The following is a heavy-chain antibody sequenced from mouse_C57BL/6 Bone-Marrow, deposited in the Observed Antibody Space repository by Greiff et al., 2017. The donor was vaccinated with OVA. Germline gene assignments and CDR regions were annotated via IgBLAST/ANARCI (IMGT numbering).Heavy chain of an antibody. V-gene: IGHV1-50*01. CDR2: IDPSDSYT. CDR3: ARTDDYGYAMDY. CDR1: GYTFTSYW. J-gene: IGHJ4*01. D-gene: IGHD2-4*01. Sequence: QVQLQQPGAELVKPGASVKLSCKASGYTFTSYWMQWVKQRPGQGLEWIGEIDPSDSYTNYNQKFKGKATLTVDTSSRTAYMQLSSLTSEDSAVYYCARTDDYGYAMDYWGQGTSVTVSS.